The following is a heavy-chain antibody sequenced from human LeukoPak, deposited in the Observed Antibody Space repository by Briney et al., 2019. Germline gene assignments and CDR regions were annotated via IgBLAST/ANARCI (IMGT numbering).Heavy chain of an antibody. J-gene: IGHJ2*01. D-gene: IGHD4-23*01. V-gene: IGHV4-59*01. CDR3: ARVSKAGNLYWYFDL. CDR2: IYYSGST. Sequence: PSETLSLTCTVSGGSISSYYWSWIRQPPGKGLEWIGYIYYSGSTNYNPSLKSRVTISVDTSKNQFSLKLSSVTAADTAVYYCARVSKAGNLYWYFDLWGRGTLVTVSS. CDR1: GGSISSYY.